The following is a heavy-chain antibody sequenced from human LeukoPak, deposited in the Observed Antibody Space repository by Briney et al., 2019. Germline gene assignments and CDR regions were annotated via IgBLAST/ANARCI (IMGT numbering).Heavy chain of an antibody. CDR1: GGSFSGYY. V-gene: IGHV4-34*01. Sequence: SETLYLTCAVYGGSFSGYYWSWVRQPPGKGLEWIGEINHSGSTNYNPSLKSRVTISVDTSKNQFSLRLSSATAAHTAVYYCARPLRPSIAANGHNWCDLWGQGALVSVSS. CDR2: INHSGST. CDR3: ARPLRPSIAANGHNWCDL. D-gene: IGHD6-6*01. J-gene: IGHJ5*02.